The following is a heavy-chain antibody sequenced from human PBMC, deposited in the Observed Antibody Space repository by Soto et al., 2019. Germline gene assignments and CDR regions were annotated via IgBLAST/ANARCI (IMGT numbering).Heavy chain of an antibody. V-gene: IGHV3-30*03. Sequence: QVQLVESGGGVLQPGRSLRLSCAASGFSFSTYGKHWVRQAPGRGLEWVALVSDDGSKKNYADSVKGRFTISIDNSKNTVYLQMNSLRSDDTAVYYCASGHCSGGDCYSGRWGQGTLVTVSS. CDR1: GFSFSTYG. D-gene: IGHD2-15*01. CDR3: ASGHCSGGDCYSGR. CDR2: VSDDGSKK. J-gene: IGHJ4*02.